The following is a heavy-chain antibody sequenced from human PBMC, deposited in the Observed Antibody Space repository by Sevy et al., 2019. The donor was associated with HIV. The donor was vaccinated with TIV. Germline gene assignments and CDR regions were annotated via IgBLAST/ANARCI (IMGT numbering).Heavy chain of an antibody. J-gene: IGHJ4*02. CDR1: GFTFSDYY. D-gene: IGHD2-2*01. CDR2: ISGRSSYI. V-gene: IGHV3-21*06. CDR3: ARDGGCSSTSCLLYFDS. Sequence: GSSLRLSCAASGFTFSDYYMNWVRQAPGKGLEWVSSISGRSSYIHYADSVRGRFTISRDNAKNSLYLQMNSLRADDTAVYFCARDGGCSSTSCLLYFDSWGQGALVTVSS.